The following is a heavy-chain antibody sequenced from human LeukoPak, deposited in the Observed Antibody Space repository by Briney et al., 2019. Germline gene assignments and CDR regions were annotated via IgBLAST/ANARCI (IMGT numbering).Heavy chain of an antibody. Sequence: PGGSLRLSCAASGFTFSSHWMHWVRQAPGKGLVWVSRINSDGSSISYADSVKGRFTISRDNAKNTLYLQMNSLRAEDTAVYYCARVEYTSSWSYFDYWGQGTLVTVSS. V-gene: IGHV3-74*01. CDR1: GFTFSSHW. CDR2: INSDGSSI. D-gene: IGHD6-13*01. CDR3: ARVEYTSSWSYFDY. J-gene: IGHJ4*02.